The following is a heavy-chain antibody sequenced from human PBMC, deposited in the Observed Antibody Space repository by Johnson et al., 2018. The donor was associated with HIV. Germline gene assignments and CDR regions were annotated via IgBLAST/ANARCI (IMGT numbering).Heavy chain of an antibody. D-gene: IGHD3-16*01. Sequence: VQLVESGGGLVQPGGSLRLSCAASGFTFSSYDMHWVRQATGKGLEWVSAIGTAGDTYYPGSVKGRFTISRDNSKNTLYLQMNSLRAEDTAVYYCAREGEVGRAFDIWGQGTMVTVSS. CDR1: GFTFSSYD. V-gene: IGHV3-13*01. CDR2: IGTAGDT. CDR3: AREGEVGRAFDI. J-gene: IGHJ3*02.